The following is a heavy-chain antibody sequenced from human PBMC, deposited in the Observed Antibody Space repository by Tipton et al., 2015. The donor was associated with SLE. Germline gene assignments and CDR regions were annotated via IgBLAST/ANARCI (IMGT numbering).Heavy chain of an antibody. D-gene: IGHD6-13*01. CDR2: ISYSGST. CDR3: ARGGAAAGREGYYYMDV. J-gene: IGHJ6*03. Sequence: TLSLTCTVSAGSISRHYWSWIRQPPGKGLEWIGYISYSGSTDYNPFLKSRVTISVDTSKNQFSLNLRSVTAADTAVYYCARGGAAAGREGYYYMDVWGKGTTVTVSS. V-gene: IGHV4-59*11. CDR1: AGSISRHY.